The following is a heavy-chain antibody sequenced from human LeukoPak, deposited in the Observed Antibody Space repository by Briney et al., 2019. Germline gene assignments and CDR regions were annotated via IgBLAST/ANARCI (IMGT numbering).Heavy chain of an antibody. V-gene: IGHV3-74*01. CDR3: AALDNGRDY. D-gene: IGHD1-14*01. J-gene: IGHJ4*02. Sequence: PGGSLRLSCAASGFTFSSYWMHWLRHAPGKGLVWVSRIKRDGSSPAYADSVKGRFTISRDNAKNTLYLQMNSLRAEDTAVYYCAALDNGRDYWGQGTLVTVSS. CDR2: IKRDGSSP. CDR1: GFTFSSYW.